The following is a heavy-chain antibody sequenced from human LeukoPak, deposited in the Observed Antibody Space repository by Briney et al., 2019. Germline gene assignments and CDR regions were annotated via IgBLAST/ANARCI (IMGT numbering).Heavy chain of an antibody. J-gene: IGHJ4*02. CDR2: ITADGGTT. CDR1: GFTFSNNA. Sequence: GGSLRLSSAASGFTFSNNAMSWVRQAPGKGLEWVSAITADGGTTFYADSVKGRFTISRDNSKNTLYLQVNSLRADDTAVYYCASRGSSSSQYYWGQGTLVTVSS. V-gene: IGHV3-23*01. D-gene: IGHD6-6*01. CDR3: ASRGSSSSQYY.